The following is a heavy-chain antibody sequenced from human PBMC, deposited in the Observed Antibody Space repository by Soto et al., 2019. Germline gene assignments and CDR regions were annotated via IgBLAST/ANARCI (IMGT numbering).Heavy chain of an antibody. CDR1: EFTFSNYG. Sequence: QVQLVESGGGVVQPGRSLGLSCAASEFTFSNYGIHWFRQAPGKGLEWVAVILNDGSNRYHADSVKDRLTISRDNSKNTLYLQMNSLRAEDTAVYYCARDDEYSGNGMDVWGQGTTVTVS. CDR3: ARDDEYSGNGMDV. V-gene: IGHV3-33*01. CDR2: ILNDGSNR. J-gene: IGHJ6*02. D-gene: IGHD3-10*01.